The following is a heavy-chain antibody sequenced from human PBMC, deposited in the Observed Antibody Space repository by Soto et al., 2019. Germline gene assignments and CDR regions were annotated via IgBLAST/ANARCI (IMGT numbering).Heavy chain of an antibody. Sequence: PGGSLRLSCAASGFTFSSYAMSWVRQAPGKGLEWVSVISGSGGSTYYADSVKGRFTISRDNSKNKQYLQMNSLRAEDTAVYYCAKEEYSGYDYYFDYWGQGTLVTVS. V-gene: IGHV3-23*01. J-gene: IGHJ4*02. CDR3: AKEEYSGYDYYFDY. CDR1: GFTFSSYA. CDR2: ISGSGGST. D-gene: IGHD5-12*01.